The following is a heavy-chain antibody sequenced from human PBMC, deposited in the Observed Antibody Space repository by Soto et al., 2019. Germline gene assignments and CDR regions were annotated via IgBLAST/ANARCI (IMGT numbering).Heavy chain of an antibody. CDR2: ISGHGDAT. D-gene: IGHD3-10*01. Sequence: EVQLLESGGGLVQPGGSLRLSCAASGFPFTGYAMSWVRQAPGKGLEWVSAISGHGDATFYADSVKGRFTISRDNSKNTLYLHMKSLRAEDTALYYCANSRVSMVRGLIIIPNYWGQGTLVTVSS. CDR3: ANSRVSMVRGLIIIPNY. CDR1: GFPFTGYA. J-gene: IGHJ4*02. V-gene: IGHV3-23*01.